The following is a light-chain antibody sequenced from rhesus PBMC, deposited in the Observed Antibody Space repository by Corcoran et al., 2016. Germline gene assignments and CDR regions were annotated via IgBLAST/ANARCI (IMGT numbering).Light chain of an antibody. J-gene: IGKJ4*01. CDR3: QHSYGSPLN. V-gene: IGKV1-74*01. CDR2: KAS. CDR1: ENVNNY. Sequence: DIQLTQSPSSLSASVGDTVIIICRTSENVNNYLHCYHQKPGKAPNLLIYKASTLQNGVPSRFSVSGSGTEFTLTISSLQTEDFASYFCQHSYGSPLNFGGGTKVEL.